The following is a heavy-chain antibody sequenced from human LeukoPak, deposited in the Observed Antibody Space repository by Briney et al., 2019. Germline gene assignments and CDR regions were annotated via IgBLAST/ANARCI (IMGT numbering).Heavy chain of an antibody. J-gene: IGHJ4*02. V-gene: IGHV3-7*04. CDR1: GFTFSSYW. Sequence: PGGSLRLSCGASGFTFSSYWMSWVRQAPGKGLEWVANIKQDEGGKYYVDSVKGRFTISRDNAKSSLYLQMNSLRAEDTAVYYCARLGSGYTFDNWGQGTLVTVSS. D-gene: IGHD3-22*01. CDR3: ARLGSGYTFDN. CDR2: IKQDEGGK.